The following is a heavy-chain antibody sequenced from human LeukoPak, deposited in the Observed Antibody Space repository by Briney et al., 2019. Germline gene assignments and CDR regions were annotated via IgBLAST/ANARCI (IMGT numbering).Heavy chain of an antibody. CDR1: GGSFSGYY. CDR3: ARVGFWSGYSSGY. CDR2: INHSGST. V-gene: IGHV4-34*01. Sequence: SETLSLTCAVYGGSFSGYYWSWIRQPPGKGLEWIGEINHSGSTNYNPALKSRVTISVDTSKNQFSLKLSSVTAADTAVYYCARVGFWSGYSSGYWGQGTLVTVSS. J-gene: IGHJ4*02. D-gene: IGHD3-3*01.